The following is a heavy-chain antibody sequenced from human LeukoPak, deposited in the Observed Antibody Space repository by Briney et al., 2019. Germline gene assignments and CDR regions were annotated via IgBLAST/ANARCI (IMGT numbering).Heavy chain of an antibody. CDR3: ARVGSPGYRNSHRPLSSSPRRGFDY. D-gene: IGHD6-6*01. CDR2: INHSGST. Sequence: WGSLRLSCAASGFTFSNYAMTWVRQAPGKGLEWIGEINHSGSTNYNPSLKSRVTISVDTSKNQFSLKLSSVTAADTAVYYCARVGSPGYRNSHRPLSSSPRRGFDYWGQGTLVTVSS. CDR1: GFTFSNYA. V-gene: IGHV4-34*01. J-gene: IGHJ4*02.